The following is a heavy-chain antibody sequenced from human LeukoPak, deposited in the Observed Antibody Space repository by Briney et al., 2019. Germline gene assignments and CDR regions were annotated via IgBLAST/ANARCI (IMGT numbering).Heavy chain of an antibody. CDR2: INHSGST. CDR1: GGSFSGYY. V-gene: IGHV4-34*01. Sequence: SETLSFTCAVYGGSFSGYYWSWIRQPPGKGLEWIGEINHSGSTNYNPSLKSRVTISVDRSKNQFSLKLSSVTAADTAVYYCARAPWLEGYYFDYWGQGTLVTVSS. D-gene: IGHD3-22*01. CDR3: ARAPWLEGYYFDY. J-gene: IGHJ4*02.